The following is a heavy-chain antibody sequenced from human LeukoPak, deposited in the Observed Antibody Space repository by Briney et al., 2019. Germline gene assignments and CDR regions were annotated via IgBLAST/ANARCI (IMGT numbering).Heavy chain of an antibody. CDR3: AGVPESYFAFDI. Sequence: ASVKVSCKASGYTFTSYYMHWVRQAPGQGLEWMGIINPSGGSTSYAQKFQGRVTMTRDTSTSTVCMELSSLRSEDTAVYYCAGVPESYFAFDIWGQGTMVTVSS. CDR1: GYTFTSYY. CDR2: INPSGGST. D-gene: IGHD1-26*01. V-gene: IGHV1-46*01. J-gene: IGHJ3*02.